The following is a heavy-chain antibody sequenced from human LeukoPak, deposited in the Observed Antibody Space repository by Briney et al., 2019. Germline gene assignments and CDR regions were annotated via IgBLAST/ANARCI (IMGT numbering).Heavy chain of an antibody. D-gene: IGHD3-22*01. Sequence: ASVKVSCKASGYTLTSYYMHWVRQAPGQGLEWMAMINPSAGNTIFAQWFQGRVSMTRDRSTSTVDMDLSSLRSEDTAVYYCARAANYFDSSGMGAPFDYWGQGTLVTVSS. J-gene: IGHJ4*02. CDR3: ARAANYFDSSGMGAPFDY. V-gene: IGHV1-46*01. CDR1: GYTLTSYY. CDR2: INPSAGNT.